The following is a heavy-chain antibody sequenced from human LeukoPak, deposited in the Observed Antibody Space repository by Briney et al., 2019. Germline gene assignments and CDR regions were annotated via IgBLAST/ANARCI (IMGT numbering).Heavy chain of an antibody. V-gene: IGHV3-13*01. CDR1: GFTLSSYD. CDR2: IGTAGDT. D-gene: IGHD6-6*01. Sequence: GGSLRLSCAASGFTLSSYDMRWVRQATGKGLEWVSAIGTAGDTYYPGSVKGRFTISRENAKNSLYLQMNSLRAGDTAVYYCARGRPGASHSNENWFDPWGQGTLVTVSS. CDR3: ARGRPGASHSNENWFDP. J-gene: IGHJ5*02.